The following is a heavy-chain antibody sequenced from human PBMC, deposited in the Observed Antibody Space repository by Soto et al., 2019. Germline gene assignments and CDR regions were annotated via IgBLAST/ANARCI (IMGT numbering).Heavy chain of an antibody. J-gene: IGHJ4*02. CDR2: TYYRSKWYT. Sequence: SPTLSLTCAISGDSVSGNSAAWNWIRQSPSRGLEWLGRTYYRSKWYTDYAVSVKSRITINPDTSKNQFSLQLNSVTPEDTAVYYCARASGGASSPVDYWGQGTLVTVSS. D-gene: IGHD1-26*01. V-gene: IGHV6-1*01. CDR1: GDSVSGNSAA. CDR3: ARASGGASSPVDY.